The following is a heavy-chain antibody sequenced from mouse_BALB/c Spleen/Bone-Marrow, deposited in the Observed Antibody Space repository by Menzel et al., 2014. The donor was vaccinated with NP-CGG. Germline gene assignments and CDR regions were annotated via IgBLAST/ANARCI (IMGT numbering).Heavy chain of an antibody. D-gene: IGHD1-1*01. CDR3: TRYGNSHYYAGDY. CDR1: GYTFTSYW. Sequence: QVQLQQSGAELVRPGASVKLSCRASGYTFTSYWINWVKQRPGQGLEWIGNIYPSDTYTNYNQRFKDKATLTVDKSSSTAYMQLSSPTSEDSAVYYCTRYGNSHYYAGDYWGQGTSVTVSS. CDR2: IYPSDTYT. V-gene: IGHV1-69*02. J-gene: IGHJ4*01.